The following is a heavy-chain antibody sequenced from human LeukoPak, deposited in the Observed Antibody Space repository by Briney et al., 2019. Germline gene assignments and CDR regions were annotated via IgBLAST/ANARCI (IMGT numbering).Heavy chain of an antibody. CDR3: ARDSHPIVGALFDY. CDR1: GFNLSDYY. J-gene: IGHJ4*02. CDR2: ISYDGSNK. Sequence: GGSLRLSCVACGFNLSDYYMNWIRQAPGKGLEWVAVISYDGSNKYYADSVKGRFTISRDNSKNTLYLQMNSLRAEDTAVYYCARDSHPIVGALFDYWGQGTLVTVSS. V-gene: IGHV3-30-3*01. D-gene: IGHD1-26*01.